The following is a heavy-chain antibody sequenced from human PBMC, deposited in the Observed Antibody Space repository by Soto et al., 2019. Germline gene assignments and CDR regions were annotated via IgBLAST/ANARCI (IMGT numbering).Heavy chain of an antibody. V-gene: IGHV3-23*01. CDR3: ARSSGDTWEQYYFDY. J-gene: IGHJ4*02. CDR1: GFIFSDYS. CDR2: ISGRGGST. Sequence: EVQLLESGGGLVLPGGSLRLSCAASGFIFSDYSMSWVRQAPGKGLEWVSGISGRGGSTYYADSVKGRFTISRDSSRNTLFVQMNSLRAEDTALYFCARSSGDTWEQYYFDYWGQGTLVPVSS. D-gene: IGHD1-1*01.